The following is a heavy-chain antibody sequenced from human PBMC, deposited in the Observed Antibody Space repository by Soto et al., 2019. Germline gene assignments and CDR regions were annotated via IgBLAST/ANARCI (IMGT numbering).Heavy chain of an antibody. J-gene: IGHJ5*02. CDR2: INPNSGGT. V-gene: IGHV1-2*02. CDR1: GYTFTGYY. D-gene: IGHD3-10*01. CDR3: ARDRFGETYLDP. Sequence: GASVKVSCKASGYTFTGYYMHWVRQAPGQGLEWMGWINPNSGGTNYAQKFQGRVTMTRDTSISTAYMELSRLRSDDKAVYYSARDRFGETYLDPWGQGTLVTVSS.